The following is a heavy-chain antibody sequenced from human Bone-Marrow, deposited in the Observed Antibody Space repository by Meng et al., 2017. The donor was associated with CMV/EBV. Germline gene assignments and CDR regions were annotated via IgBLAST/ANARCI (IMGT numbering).Heavy chain of an antibody. V-gene: IGHV4-34*01. J-gene: IGHJ6*02. CDR1: GGSFSGYY. Sequence: SETLSLTCAVYGGSFSGYYWSWIRQPPGKGLEWIGEINHSGSTNYNPSLKSRVTISLDTSKNRFSLNLNSVTAADTAVYYCARAPKYYYYAMDVWGQGTTVTVSS. CDR3: ARAPKYYYYAMDV. CDR2: INHSGST.